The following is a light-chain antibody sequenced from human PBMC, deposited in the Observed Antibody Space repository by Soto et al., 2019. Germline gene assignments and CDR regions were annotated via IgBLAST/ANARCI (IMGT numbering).Light chain of an antibody. CDR2: GAT. Sequence: IQLTQSPSSLSASVGERVTITCRASQGISSFLAWYQQEPGKAPKLLISGATTLQSGVPSRFSGSGSGTNFPLTISSLQPEDFATYYCQQFKSYVSFGQGTRLEIK. V-gene: IGKV1-9*01. J-gene: IGKJ5*01. CDR1: QGISSF. CDR3: QQFKSYVS.